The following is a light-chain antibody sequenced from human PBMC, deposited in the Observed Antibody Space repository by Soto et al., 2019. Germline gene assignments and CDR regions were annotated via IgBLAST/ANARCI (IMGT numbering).Light chain of an antibody. CDR3: QQYDNLIFT. V-gene: IGKV1-33*01. Sequence: DIQMTQSPSSLSASVGDRVTITCQASQDISNYLNWYQQKPGKAPKLLIYDASNLETGVPSRFSGSGSGTDFTFTISSLQPEYIATYYCQQYDNLIFTFGPGTKVDIK. CDR2: DAS. CDR1: QDISNY. J-gene: IGKJ3*01.